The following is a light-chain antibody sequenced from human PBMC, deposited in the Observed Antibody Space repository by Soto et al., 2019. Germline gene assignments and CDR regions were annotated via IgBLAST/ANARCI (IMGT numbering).Light chain of an antibody. J-gene: IGLJ3*02. Sequence: SYGLTQPPSVSVAPEQTARITWGGNNIGNKSVHWYQQKPGQAPVLVVYDDSDRPSGIPERFSGSNSGNTATLTISRVDAGDEADYYCHVWDRSSDRWVFGGGTKLTVL. CDR3: HVWDRSSDRWV. V-gene: IGLV3-21*02. CDR2: DDS. CDR1: NIGNKS.